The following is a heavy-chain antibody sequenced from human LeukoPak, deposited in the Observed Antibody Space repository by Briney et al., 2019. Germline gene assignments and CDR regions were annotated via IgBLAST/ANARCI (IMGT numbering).Heavy chain of an antibody. D-gene: IGHD3-3*01. CDR3: ARVPRLRFLEWFYYFDY. V-gene: IGHV3-48*01. Sequence: GGSLRLSCAASGFTFSSYSMNWVRQAPGKGLEWVSYISSSSSTIYYADSVKGRFTISRDNAKNSLYLQMNSLRAEDTAVYYCARVPRLRFLEWFYYFDYWGQGTLVTVSS. CDR1: GFTFSSYS. J-gene: IGHJ4*02. CDR2: ISSSSSTI.